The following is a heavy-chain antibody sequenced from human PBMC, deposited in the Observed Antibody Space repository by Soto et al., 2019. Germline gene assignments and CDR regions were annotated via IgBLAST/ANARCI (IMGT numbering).Heavy chain of an antibody. CDR3: ATDRLWKSHAFDI. CDR2: FDPEDGET. Sequence: GASVKVSCKASGYTFTELSMHWVRQAPGKGLEWMGGFDPEDGETIYAQKFQGRVTMTEDTSTDTAYMELSSLRSEDTAVYYCATDRLWKSHAFDIWGQGTMVTVSS. J-gene: IGHJ3*02. CDR1: GYTFTELS. D-gene: IGHD1-1*01. V-gene: IGHV1-24*01.